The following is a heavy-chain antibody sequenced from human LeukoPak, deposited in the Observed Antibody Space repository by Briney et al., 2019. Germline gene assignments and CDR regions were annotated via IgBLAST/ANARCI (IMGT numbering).Heavy chain of an antibody. D-gene: IGHD2-2*02. V-gene: IGHV4-34*08. CDR3: AMGIVVVPAAIFRFDP. J-gene: IGHJ5*02. Sequence: SETLSLTCAVYGGTFSGYYWSWIRQPPGKGLEWIGEINHSGSTNYNPSLKSRVTISVDPSKNQFSLKLSSVTAADTAVYYCAMGIVVVPAAIFRFDPWGQGTLVTVSS. CDR2: INHSGST. CDR1: GGTFSGYY.